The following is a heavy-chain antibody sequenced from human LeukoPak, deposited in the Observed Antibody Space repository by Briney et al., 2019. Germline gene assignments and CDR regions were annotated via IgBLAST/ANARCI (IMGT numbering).Heavy chain of an antibody. CDR3: ARVCYDILTGYCGFDY. CDR2: IYTSGST. V-gene: IGHV4-4*07. J-gene: IGHJ4*02. Sequence: SETLSLTCTVSGGSISSYYWSWIRQPAGEGLEWIGRIYTSGSTNYNPSLKSRVTMSVDTSKNQFSLKLSSVTAADTAVYYCARVCYDILTGYCGFDYWGQGTLVTVSS. D-gene: IGHD3-9*01. CDR1: GGSISSYY.